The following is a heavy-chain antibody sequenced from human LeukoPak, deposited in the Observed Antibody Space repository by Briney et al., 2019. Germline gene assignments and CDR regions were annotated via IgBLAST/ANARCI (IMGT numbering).Heavy chain of an antibody. V-gene: IGHV3-23*01. CDR3: AKEVSRGAYSDY. CDR2: ISGSGTTT. D-gene: IGHD3-10*01. Sequence: GGSLRLSCAASGFTFSSYAMSWVRQAPGKGLEWVSAISGSGTTTYCADSVKGRFTISRDNSENTLYLQMNSLRADDTAVYYCAKEVSRGAYSDYWGQGTLVTVSS. CDR1: GFTFSSYA. J-gene: IGHJ4*02.